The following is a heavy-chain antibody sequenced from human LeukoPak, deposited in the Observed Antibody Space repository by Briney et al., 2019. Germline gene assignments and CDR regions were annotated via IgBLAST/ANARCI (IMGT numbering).Heavy chain of an antibody. CDR3: ARSKRGRRFLEWFSSIYYMDV. V-gene: IGHV3-7*01. D-gene: IGHD3-3*01. Sequence: GGSLRLSCAASGFTFSSYSMNWVRQAPGKGLEWVANIKQDGSEKYYVDSVKGRFTISRDNAKNSLYLQMNSLRAEDTAVYYCARSKRGRRFLEWFSSIYYMDVWGKGTTVTVSS. CDR2: IKQDGSEK. J-gene: IGHJ6*03. CDR1: GFTFSSYS.